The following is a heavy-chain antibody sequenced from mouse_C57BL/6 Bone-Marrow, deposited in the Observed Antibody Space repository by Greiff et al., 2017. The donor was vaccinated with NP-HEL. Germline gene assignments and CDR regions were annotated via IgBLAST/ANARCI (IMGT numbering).Heavy chain of an antibody. Sequence: DVQLVESGFSLVKPGGSLKLSCAASGFTFSSYGMSWVRQTPDKRLEWVATILSGGSYTYYPDSVKGRFTISRDNAKNTLYLQMSSLKSEDTAMYYCARHYYSNYFDYWGQGTTLTVSS. V-gene: IGHV5-6*01. CDR1: GFTFSSYG. CDR3: ARHYYSNYFDY. CDR2: ILSGGSYT. J-gene: IGHJ2*01. D-gene: IGHD2-5*01.